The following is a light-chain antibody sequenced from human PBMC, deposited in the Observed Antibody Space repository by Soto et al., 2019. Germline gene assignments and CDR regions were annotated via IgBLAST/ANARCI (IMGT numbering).Light chain of an antibody. CDR1: SSDVGGYNY. Sequence: QSVLTQPRSVSGSPGQSVAISCTGTSSDVGGYNYVSWYQQHPGQAPKLMIYDVSKRPSGVPDRFSGSKSGNTASLTVSGLQAEDEADYYCAAWDDSLSSPVFGGGTKVTVL. CDR3: AAWDDSLSSPV. J-gene: IGLJ3*02. CDR2: DVS. V-gene: IGLV2-11*01.